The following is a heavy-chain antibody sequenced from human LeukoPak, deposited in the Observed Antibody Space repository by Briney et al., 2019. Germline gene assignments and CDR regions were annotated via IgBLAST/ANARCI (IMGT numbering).Heavy chain of an antibody. CDR1: GGSITISNYY. CDR3: ARAGYYDSSGYMYNWFDP. J-gene: IGHJ5*02. D-gene: IGHD3-22*01. CDR2: TYYTGTT. V-gene: IGHV4-39*07. Sequence: SETLSLTCTVSGGSITISNYYWAWIRQPPGKGLEWIGSTYYTGTTYYNPSLKSRVTISVDTSKNQFSLNVSSVTAADTAVYYCARAGYYDSSGYMYNWFDPWGQGTLVTVSS.